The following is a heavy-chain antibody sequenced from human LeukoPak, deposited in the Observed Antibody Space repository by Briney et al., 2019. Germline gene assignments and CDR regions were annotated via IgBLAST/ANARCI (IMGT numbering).Heavy chain of an antibody. J-gene: IGHJ5*02. CDR1: GGSISGYY. D-gene: IGHD6-19*01. CDR3: AKSPYSGYSSA. V-gene: IGHV4-59*01. Sequence: SETLSLTCTVPGGSISGYYWSWIRQPPGKGLEWIGYIYYSGSTNDNPSLKSRVTISVDTSKNQFSLKLSSVTAADTAVYYCAKSPYSGYSSAWGQGTLVTVSS. CDR2: IYYSGST.